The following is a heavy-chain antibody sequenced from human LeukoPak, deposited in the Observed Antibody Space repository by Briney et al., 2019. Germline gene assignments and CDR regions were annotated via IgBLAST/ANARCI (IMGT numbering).Heavy chain of an antibody. D-gene: IGHD5-18*01. Sequence: GGSLRLSCAASGFTFSNAWMSWVRQAPGKGLEWVGRIKSKTDGGTTDYAAPVKGRFTISRDDSKNTLYLQMNSLKTEDTAVYYCTTERPDGYSYGYYCYYMDVWGKGTTVTVSS. V-gene: IGHV3-15*01. J-gene: IGHJ6*03. CDR2: IKSKTDGGTT. CDR3: TTERPDGYSYGYYCYYMDV. CDR1: GFTFSNAW.